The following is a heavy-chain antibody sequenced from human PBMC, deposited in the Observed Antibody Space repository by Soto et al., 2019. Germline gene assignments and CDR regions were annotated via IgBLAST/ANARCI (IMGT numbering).Heavy chain of an antibody. V-gene: IGHV3-30*04. D-gene: IGHD2-2*01. CDR3: ARDDILVIPGGSYNYGMDV. CDR1: GFTFSDYA. J-gene: IGHJ6*02. CDR2: VAYDGRSK. Sequence: GGSLRLACAASGFTFSDYAMHWVRQAPGKGLEWVAVVAYDGRSKYYADSVKGRFTISRDNSRTTVYLQMNSLRDEDTAMYYCARDDILVIPGGSYNYGMDVWGHGTTVTSP.